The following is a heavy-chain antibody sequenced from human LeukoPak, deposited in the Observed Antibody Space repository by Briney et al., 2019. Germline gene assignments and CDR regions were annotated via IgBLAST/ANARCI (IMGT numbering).Heavy chain of an antibody. D-gene: IGHD3-16*02. CDR1: GHTFTSYY. V-gene: IGHV1-46*01. CDR3: ARAEAAFGGVIDPFDY. CDR2: SNPSGGST. Sequence: ASVKVSCKASGHTFTSYYMHWVRQAPGQGLEWMGISNPSGGSTTYAQKFQGRVTMTRDTSTSTVYVELSSLRSEDTAVYYCARAEAAFGGVIDPFDYWGQGSLVTVSS. J-gene: IGHJ4*02.